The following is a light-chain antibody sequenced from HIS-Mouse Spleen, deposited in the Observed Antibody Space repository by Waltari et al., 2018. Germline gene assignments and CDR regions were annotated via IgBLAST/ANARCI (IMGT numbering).Light chain of an antibody. V-gene: IGLV2-11*01. CDR3: CSYAGSYTWV. CDR1: SSDVGGYNY. CDR2: DVN. J-gene: IGLJ3*02. Sequence: QSALTQPRSVSGSPGQSVTISCTGTSSDVGGYNYVSWYQQHPGKAPKLMLYDVNKRPTGVPDRFSGSKSGNTAYLTISGLQAEDEADYYCCSYAGSYTWVFGGGTKLTVL.